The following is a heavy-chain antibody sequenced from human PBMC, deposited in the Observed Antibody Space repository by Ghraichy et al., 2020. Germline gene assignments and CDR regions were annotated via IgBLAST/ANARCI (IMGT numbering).Heavy chain of an antibody. V-gene: IGHV4-34*01. CDR3: ARVSITMVQGVIITGMDV. D-gene: IGHD3-10*01. Sequence: ESLNISCAVYGGSFSGYYWSWIRQPPGKGLEWIGEINHSGSTNYNPSLKSRVTISVDTSKNQFSLKLSSVTAADTAVYYCARVSITMVQGVIITGMDVWGQGTTVTVSS. CDR1: GGSFSGYY. J-gene: IGHJ6*02. CDR2: INHSGST.